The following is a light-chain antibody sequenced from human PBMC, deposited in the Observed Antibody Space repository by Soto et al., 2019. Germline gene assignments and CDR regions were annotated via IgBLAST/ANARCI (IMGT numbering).Light chain of an antibody. V-gene: IGLV2-14*01. J-gene: IGLJ1*01. Sequence: QAASVSGSPGQSITISCTGTSSDVGGYNYVSWYQQHPGKAPKLSIYEVSNRPSGVSNRFSGSKSDNTASLTISGLQAEDEADYYFSSYTSSNTYVFGTGTKLTVL. CDR3: SSYTSSNTYV. CDR2: EVS. CDR1: SSDVGGYNY.